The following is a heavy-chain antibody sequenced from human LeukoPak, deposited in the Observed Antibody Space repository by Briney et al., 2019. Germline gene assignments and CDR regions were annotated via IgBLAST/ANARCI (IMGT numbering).Heavy chain of an antibody. Sequence: PSETLSLTCTVSGGSISSIGYYWGWIRQPPGKGLEWIGSIYYSGSIYYNPSLKSRVTISVDTSKNQFSLKLSSVTAADTAVYFCARGSYGPDTYYYDRSGHYQYYFDYWGQGTLVTVSS. CDR1: GGSISSIGYY. J-gene: IGHJ4*02. CDR3: ARGSYGPDTYYYDRSGHYQYYFDY. V-gene: IGHV4-39*01. CDR2: IYYSGSI. D-gene: IGHD3-22*01.